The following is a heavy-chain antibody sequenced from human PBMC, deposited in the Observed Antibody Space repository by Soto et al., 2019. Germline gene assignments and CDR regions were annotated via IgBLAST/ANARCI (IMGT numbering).Heavy chain of an antibody. CDR2: IKQDETEK. V-gene: IGHV3-7*03. D-gene: IGHD5-12*01. J-gene: IGHJ4*02. Sequence: EVQLVESGGGLVQPGGSLRLSCAASGFTFSNYWMSWVRQAPGKALEWVANIKQDETEKNYVDSVKGRFTIPRDKATNSLYLQMQSLRAEDTAVYYCVKQRWLQLRYFDYWGQGTLVTVSS. CDR3: VKQRWLQLRYFDY. CDR1: GFTFSNYW.